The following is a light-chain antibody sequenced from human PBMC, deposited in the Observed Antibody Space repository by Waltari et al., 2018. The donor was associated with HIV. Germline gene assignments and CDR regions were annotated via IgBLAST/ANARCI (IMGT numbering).Light chain of an antibody. V-gene: IGLV1-47*01. CDR3: AAWDDSLSGWV. CDR2: RNS. CDR1: SSNIGDNY. J-gene: IGLJ3*02. Sequence: QSALPQPPSTSGTPGQTVTIPCSGSSSNIGDNYVSWYQQLPGTAPKLLIYRNSQRPSGVRDRFSGSKAGTSASLAINDLRSGDEAEYHCAAWDDSLSGWVFGGGTNLTVL.